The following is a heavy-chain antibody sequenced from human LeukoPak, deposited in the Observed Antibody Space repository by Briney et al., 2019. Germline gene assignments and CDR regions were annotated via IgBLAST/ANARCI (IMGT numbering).Heavy chain of an antibody. Sequence: ASVKVSCKASGYTFTGNYMHWVRQAPGQGLEWMGWINPNSGGTNYAQKFQGRVTMTRDTSISTAYMELSRLRSDDTAVYYCARADSSGYYSYYYYYYMDVWGKGTTVTISS. CDR3: ARADSSGYYSYYYYYYMDV. CDR1: GYTFTGNY. CDR2: INPNSGGT. V-gene: IGHV1-2*02. D-gene: IGHD3-22*01. J-gene: IGHJ6*03.